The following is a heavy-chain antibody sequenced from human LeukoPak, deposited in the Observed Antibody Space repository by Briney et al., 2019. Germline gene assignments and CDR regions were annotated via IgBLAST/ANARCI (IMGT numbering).Heavy chain of an antibody. Sequence: GGSLRLSCAASGFTFSSYEMNWVRQAPGKGLEWVSYISSSGRNIDYADSVKGRFTISRDNAKNSLYLQMNSLRAEDTAVYYCARDIYYDSSAPLWGQGTLVTVSS. V-gene: IGHV3-48*03. CDR2: ISSSGRNI. D-gene: IGHD3-22*01. CDR1: GFTFSSYE. CDR3: ARDIYYDSSAPL. J-gene: IGHJ4*02.